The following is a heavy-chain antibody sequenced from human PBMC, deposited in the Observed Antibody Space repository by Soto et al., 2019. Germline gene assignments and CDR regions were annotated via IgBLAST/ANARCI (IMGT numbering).Heavy chain of an antibody. Sequence: QVQLQESGPGLVKPSGTLSLTCAVSGGSISSSNWWSWVRQPPGKGLEWIGEIYHSGSTNYNPSLKSRVTISVDKSKNQFSLKLSSVTAADTAVYYCARDSRVPSDGSMTALYGMDVWGQGTTVTVSS. D-gene: IGHD1-1*01. CDR1: GGSISSSNW. J-gene: IGHJ6*02. CDR3: ARDSRVPSDGSMTALYGMDV. V-gene: IGHV4-4*02. CDR2: IYHSGST.